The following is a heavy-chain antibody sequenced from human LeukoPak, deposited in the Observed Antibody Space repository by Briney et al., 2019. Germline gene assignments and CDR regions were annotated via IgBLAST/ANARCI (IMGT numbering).Heavy chain of an antibody. V-gene: IGHV3-30*18. CDR1: GFTFSNYG. CDR3: AKARDYIWGSYRPDAFDF. J-gene: IGHJ3*01. D-gene: IGHD3-16*02. Sequence: QAGGSLRLSCAASGFTFSNYGMHWVRQAPGKGLDWVAAISFDGNNKYHADSVKGRFTISRDNSNNTVYLRMNSLKPEDTAVYYCAKARDYIWGSYRPDAFDFWGQGTKVTASS. CDR2: ISFDGNNK.